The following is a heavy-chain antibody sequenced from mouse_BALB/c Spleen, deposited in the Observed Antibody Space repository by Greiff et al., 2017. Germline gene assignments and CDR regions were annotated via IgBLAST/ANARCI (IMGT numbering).Heavy chain of an antibody. Sequence: EVQRVESGGGLVKPGGSLKLSCAASGFTFSSYAMSWVRQSPEKRLEWVAEISSGGSYTYYPDTVTGRFTISRDNAKNTLYLEMSSLRSEDTAMYYCARGLNAMDYWGQGTSVTVSS. V-gene: IGHV5-9-4*01. CDR1: GFTFSSYA. CDR3: ARGLNAMDY. J-gene: IGHJ4*01. CDR2: ISSGGSYT.